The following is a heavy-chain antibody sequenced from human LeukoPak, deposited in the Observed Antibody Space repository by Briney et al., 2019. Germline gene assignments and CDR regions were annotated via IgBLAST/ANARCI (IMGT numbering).Heavy chain of an antibody. Sequence: PSETLSLTCAVSGGSISSDGYSWSWIRQPPGKGLEWIGYMYHSGSTYYNPSLKSPVTMSVDRSKNQFSLKLTSVTAADTAVYYCARSTPVTYYFDYWGQGTLVTVSS. D-gene: IGHD4-17*01. J-gene: IGHJ4*02. CDR1: GGSISSDGYS. CDR3: ARSTPVTYYFDY. V-gene: IGHV4-30-2*01. CDR2: MYHSGST.